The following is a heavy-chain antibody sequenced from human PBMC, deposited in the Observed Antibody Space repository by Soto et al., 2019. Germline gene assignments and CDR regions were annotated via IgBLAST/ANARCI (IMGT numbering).Heavy chain of an antibody. V-gene: IGHV1-69*01. CDR2: VIPRFGTT. J-gene: IGHJ4*02. CDR1: GDSFSEYT. Sequence: VKVSCKASGDSFSEYTVNWVRQAPRQGLEWVGGVIPRFGTTNFAPTLQGRVTITADQSMNTVYMELSSLRSEDTALYYCARGRGLYNSGRSQLDSWGQGTLVTVSS. CDR3: ARGRGLYNSGRSQLDS. D-gene: IGHD1-1*01.